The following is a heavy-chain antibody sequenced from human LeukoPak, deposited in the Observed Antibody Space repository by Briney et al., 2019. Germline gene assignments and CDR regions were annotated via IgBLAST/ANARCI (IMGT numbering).Heavy chain of an antibody. CDR3: ARSYGESGCSSTSCYPQVRYMDV. CDR1: GGTFSSYA. Sequence: SVKVSCKASGGTFSSYAISWVRQAPGQGLEWMGGIIPIFGTANYAQKFQGRVTITTDESTSTAYMELSSLRSEDTAVYYCARSYGESGCSSTSCYPQVRYMDVWGKGTTVTVSS. CDR2: IIPIFGTA. D-gene: IGHD2-2*01. V-gene: IGHV1-69*05. J-gene: IGHJ6*03.